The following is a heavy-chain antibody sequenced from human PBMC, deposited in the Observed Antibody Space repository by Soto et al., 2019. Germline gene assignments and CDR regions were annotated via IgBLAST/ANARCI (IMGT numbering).Heavy chain of an antibody. J-gene: IGHJ6*02. V-gene: IGHV1-8*01. Sequence: ASVKVSCQASGYTFTSYDIDWVRQATGQGLEWMGWMNPNSGNTGYAQKFQGRVTMTRNTSISTAYMELSSLRSEDTAVYYCARGQGHYDILTGYYPDDDYGMDVWGQGTTVTVYS. D-gene: IGHD3-9*01. CDR3: ARGQGHYDILTGYYPDDDYGMDV. CDR1: GYTFTSYD. CDR2: MNPNSGNT.